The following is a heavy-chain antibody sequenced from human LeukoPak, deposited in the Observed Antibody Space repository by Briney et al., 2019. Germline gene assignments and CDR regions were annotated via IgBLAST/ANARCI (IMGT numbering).Heavy chain of an antibody. J-gene: IGHJ5*02. CDR3: AREDRYYDSSGYLYNWFDP. CDR2: IYHSGST. V-gene: IGHV4-30-2*01. CDR1: GGSISSGGYS. Sequence: SETLSLTCAVSGGSISSGGYSWSWIRQPPGKGLEWIGYIYHSGSTYYNLSLKSRVTISVDRSKNQFSLKLSSVTAADTAVYYCAREDRYYDSSGYLYNWFDPWGQGTLVTVSS. D-gene: IGHD3-22*01.